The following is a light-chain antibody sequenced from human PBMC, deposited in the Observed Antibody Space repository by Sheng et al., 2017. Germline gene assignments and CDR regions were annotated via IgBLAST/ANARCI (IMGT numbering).Light chain of an antibody. CDR3: SSHAGSNAFXV. V-gene: IGLV2-8*01. Sequence: QSALTQPPSASGSPGQSVTISCTGTSSDIGGYDYVSWYQQHPGKAPKLMISEVNKRPSGVPDRFSGSKSGNTASLTVSGLQAEDEADYYCSSHAGSNAFXVFGTGTKVTV. CDR1: SSDIGGYDY. CDR2: EVN. J-gene: IGLJ1*01.